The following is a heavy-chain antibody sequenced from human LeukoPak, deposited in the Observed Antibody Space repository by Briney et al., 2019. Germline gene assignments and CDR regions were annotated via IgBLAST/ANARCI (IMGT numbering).Heavy chain of an antibody. CDR3: ASKIGIAAADYYYNGMDV. CDR1: GFTVSSNY. J-gene: IGHJ6*02. Sequence: GGSLRLSCAASGFTVSSNYMSWVRQAPGKGLEWVSVIYSGGSIYYADSVKGRFTISRDNSKNTLYLQMNSLRAEDTAVYYCASKIGIAAADYYYNGMDVWGQGTTVTVSS. CDR2: IYSGGSI. V-gene: IGHV3-66*01. D-gene: IGHD6-13*01.